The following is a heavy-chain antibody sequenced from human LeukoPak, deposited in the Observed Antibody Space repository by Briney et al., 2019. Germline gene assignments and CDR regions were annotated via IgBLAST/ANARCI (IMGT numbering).Heavy chain of an antibody. CDR3: ARGIDYGGNSFIDY. CDR2: IYYSGST. CDR1: GGSISSGDYY. Sequence: PSQTLSLTCTVSGGSISSGDYYWSWIRQPPGKGLEWIGYIYYSGSTYYNPSLKSRVTISVDTSKNQFSLKLSSVPAADTAVYYCARGIDYGGNSFIDYWGQGTLVTVSS. V-gene: IGHV4-30-4*01. D-gene: IGHD4-23*01. J-gene: IGHJ4*02.